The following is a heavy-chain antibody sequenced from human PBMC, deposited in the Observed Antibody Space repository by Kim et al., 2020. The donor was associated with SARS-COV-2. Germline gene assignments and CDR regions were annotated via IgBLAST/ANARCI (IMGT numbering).Heavy chain of an antibody. D-gene: IGHD2-2*01. CDR2: ISGDGGST. J-gene: IGHJ6*02. CDR3: AKDTRYCSSTSCYLGYYYYGMDV. V-gene: IGHV3-43*02. Sequence: GGSLRLSCAASGFTFDDYAMHWVRQAPGKGLEWVSLISGDGGSTYYADSVKGRFTISRDNSKNSLYLQMNSLRTEDTALYYCAKDTRYCSSTSCYLGYYYYGMDVWGQGTTVTVSS. CDR1: GFTFDDYA.